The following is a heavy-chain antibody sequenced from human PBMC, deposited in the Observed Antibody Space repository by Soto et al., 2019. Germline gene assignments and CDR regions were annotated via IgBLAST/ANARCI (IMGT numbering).Heavy chain of an antibody. J-gene: IGHJ4*02. V-gene: IGHV3-11*01. D-gene: IGHD3-16*01. CDR1: GFIFSDYN. CDR2: ISASDTSI. CDR3: ARDWSGIMDY. Sequence: QVQLVESGGDLLKPGGSLRLSCAASGFIFSDYNMSWIRQAPGKGLEWVSYISASDTSIYYADSVKGRLTISRDSAKNSLYLQMNSLRAEDTAVYYCARDWSGIMDYWGQGTLVTVSS.